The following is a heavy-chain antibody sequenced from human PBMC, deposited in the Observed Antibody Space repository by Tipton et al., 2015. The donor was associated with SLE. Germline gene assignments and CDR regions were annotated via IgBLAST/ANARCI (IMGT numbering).Heavy chain of an antibody. Sequence: TLSLTCTVSGSSISSSGYYWSWIRQHPGKGLEWIGYIYYSGSTYYNPSLKSRLTISVDTSKNQFSMKLSSVTAADTAVYYCARGDGDAFDIWGKGTMVTVSS. CDR3: ARGDGDAFDI. D-gene: IGHD5-24*01. CDR2: IYYSGST. V-gene: IGHV4-31*03. J-gene: IGHJ3*02. CDR1: GSSISSSGYY.